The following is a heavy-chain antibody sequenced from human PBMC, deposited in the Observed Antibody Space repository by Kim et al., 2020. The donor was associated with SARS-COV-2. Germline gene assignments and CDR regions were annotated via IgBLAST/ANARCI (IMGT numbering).Heavy chain of an antibody. Sequence: QKFQGRVTITADESTSTAYMELSSLRSEDTAVYYCARGSGEGVPAAMHYWGQGTLVTVSS. CDR3: ARGSGEGVPAAMHY. J-gene: IGHJ4*02. V-gene: IGHV1-69*01. D-gene: IGHD2-2*01.